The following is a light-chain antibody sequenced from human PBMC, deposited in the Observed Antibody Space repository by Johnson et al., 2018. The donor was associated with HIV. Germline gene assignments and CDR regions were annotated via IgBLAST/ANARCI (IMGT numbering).Light chain of an antibody. V-gene: IGLV1-51*02. J-gene: IGLJ1*01. Sequence: QSFLTQPPSVSAAPGQKVTISCSGSSSNIGNNYVSWYQQLPGTAPKLLIYESNKRPSGIPDRFSGSKSGTSATLGITGLQTGDEADYYCGTWDSSLSAGRLFGTGTKVTVL. CDR2: ESN. CDR1: SSNIGNNY. CDR3: GTWDSSLSAGRL.